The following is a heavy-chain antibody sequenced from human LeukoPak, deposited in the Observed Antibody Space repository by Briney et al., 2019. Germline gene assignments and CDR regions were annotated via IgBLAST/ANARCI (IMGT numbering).Heavy chain of an antibody. Sequence: GASVKVSCKASGGTFSSYAISWARQAPGQGLEWVGRIIPIFGTANYAQKFQGRVTITADKSTSTAYMELSSLRSEDTAVYYCARGGGAQYYYYMDVWGKGTTVTVSS. CDR3: ARGGGAQYYYYMDV. CDR1: GGTFSSYA. V-gene: IGHV1-69*06. D-gene: IGHD3-16*01. CDR2: IIPIFGTA. J-gene: IGHJ6*03.